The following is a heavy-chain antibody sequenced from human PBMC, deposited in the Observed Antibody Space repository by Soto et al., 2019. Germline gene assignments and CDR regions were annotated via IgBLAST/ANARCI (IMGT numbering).Heavy chain of an antibody. Sequence: SETLSLTCTVSGGSIISDYWSWIRQPPGKGLEWIGYIYYSGSTNYNPSLKSRVTISVDTSKNQFSLKLSSVTAADTAVYYCASPFKYCSGGSCYLTRAFEIWGQGTMVTVSS. CDR1: GGSIISDY. D-gene: IGHD2-15*01. CDR3: ASPFKYCSGGSCYLTRAFEI. J-gene: IGHJ3*02. V-gene: IGHV4-59*01. CDR2: IYYSGST.